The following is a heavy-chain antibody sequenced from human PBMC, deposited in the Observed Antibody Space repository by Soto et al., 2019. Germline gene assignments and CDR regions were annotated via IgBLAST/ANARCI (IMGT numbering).Heavy chain of an antibody. Sequence: EVQLVESGGGVVQPGRSLRLSCTGSGFTFDDYAMYWVRQRPGAGLEWVAGISWSSGNIAHADSVKGRFTVSRDNDMSSLYLEMNSLRVQDTAMYYCARGGSGALTAAAGRTTWFDPWGQGTLVSVSS. CDR1: GFTFDDYA. D-gene: IGHD6-13*01. CDR3: ARGGSGALTAAAGRTTWFDP. J-gene: IGHJ5*02. V-gene: IGHV3-9*01. CDR2: ISWSSGNI.